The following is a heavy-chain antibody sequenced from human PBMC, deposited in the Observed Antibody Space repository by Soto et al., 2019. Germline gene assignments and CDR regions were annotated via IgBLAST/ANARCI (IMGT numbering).Heavy chain of an antibody. V-gene: IGHV4-30-4*08. CDR1: GGSISSSSYY. J-gene: IGHJ5*02. CDR3: ASLKLGYSTFDP. CDR2: IYYSGST. Sequence: LSLTGTVPGGSISSSSYYWGWIRQPPGKGLEWIGYIYYSGSTYYNPSLKSRVTISVDTSKNQFSLKLSSVTAADTAVYYCASLKLGYSTFDPWGQGTLVTVSS. D-gene: IGHD5-18*01.